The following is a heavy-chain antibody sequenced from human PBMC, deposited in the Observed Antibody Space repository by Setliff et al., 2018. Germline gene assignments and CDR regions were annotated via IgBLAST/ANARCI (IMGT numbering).Heavy chain of an antibody. CDR1: GGSLSTYNY. CDR3: ARMSGFLYIDV. D-gene: IGHD3-3*01. Sequence: PSETLSLTCTVSGGSLSTYNYWSWIRQPAGKRLEWIGQIYTDGSTNYNPSLRSRGTISVDNSNNQFSLNLNSVTAADTAVDYCARMSGFLYIDVWGKGTTVTASS. CDR2: IYTDGST. J-gene: IGHJ6*03. V-gene: IGHV4-4*07.